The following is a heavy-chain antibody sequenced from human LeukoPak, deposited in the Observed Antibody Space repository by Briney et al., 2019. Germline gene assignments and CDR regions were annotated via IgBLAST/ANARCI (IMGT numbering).Heavy chain of an antibody. CDR1: GGTFSSYA. Sequence: GASVKVSCKASGGTFSSYAISWVRQAPGQGLEWMGRIIPIFGIANYAQKFQGRVTITADKSTSTAYMELSSLRSEDTAVYYCARDNYYDSSGFPMDVWGQGTTVTVSS. CDR3: ARDNYYDSSGFPMDV. D-gene: IGHD3-22*01. V-gene: IGHV1-69*04. J-gene: IGHJ6*02. CDR2: IIPIFGIA.